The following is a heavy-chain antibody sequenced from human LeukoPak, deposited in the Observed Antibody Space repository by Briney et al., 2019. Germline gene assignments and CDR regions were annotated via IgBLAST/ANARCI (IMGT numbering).Heavy chain of an antibody. CDR3: ARDSGTTGEVKFDP. Sequence: SETLSLTCTVSGGSISSYSWSWIRQPAGKGLEWIGRIYNGGIITYNPSLKSRVTMSIDTSNNQFSLRLRFVTAADTAVYYCARDSGTTGEVKFDPWGQGTLVTVSS. CDR2: IYNGGII. D-gene: IGHD3-10*01. J-gene: IGHJ5*02. V-gene: IGHV4-4*07. CDR1: GGSISSYS.